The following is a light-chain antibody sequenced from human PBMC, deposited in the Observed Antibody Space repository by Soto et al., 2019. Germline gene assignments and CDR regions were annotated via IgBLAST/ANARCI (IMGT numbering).Light chain of an antibody. CDR2: AAS. CDR1: QDISSW. V-gene: IGKV1-12*01. CDR3: QQSNTFPLT. Sequence: DIQMTQSPSSVSASVGERVTITCRASQDISSWLAWYQQKPGKAPELLIYAASSLQSGVPSRFSGSGSGTDSTLTISSLQPEDFATYYCQQSNTFPLTFGQGAKLDVK. J-gene: IGKJ2*01.